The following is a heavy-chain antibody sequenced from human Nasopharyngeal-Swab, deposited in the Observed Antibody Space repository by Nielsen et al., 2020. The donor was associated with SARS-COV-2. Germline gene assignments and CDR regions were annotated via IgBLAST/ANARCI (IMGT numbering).Heavy chain of an antibody. CDR2: IYYSGST. Sequence: SETLSLTCTVSGGSISSGGYYWSWIRPHPGKGLEWIGYIYYSGSTYYNPSLKSRVTISVDTSKNQFSLKLSSVTAADTAVYYCARERSYYYYMDVWGKGTTVTVSS. CDR3: ARERSYYYYMDV. CDR1: GGSISSGGYY. J-gene: IGHJ6*03. V-gene: IGHV4-31*03.